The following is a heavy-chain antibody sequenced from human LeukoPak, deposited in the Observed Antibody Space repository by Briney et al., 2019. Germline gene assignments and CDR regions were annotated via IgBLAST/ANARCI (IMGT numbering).Heavy chain of an antibody. CDR2: ISGSGGST. J-gene: IGHJ5*02. Sequence: GGSLRLSCAASGFTFSSYAMSWVRQAPGKGLEWVSAISGSGGSTYYADSVKGRFTISRDNAKNSLYLQMNSLRDEDTAVYYCARDLATVTTGRHWFDPWGQGTLVTVSS. CDR1: GFTFSSYA. CDR3: ARDLATVTTGRHWFDP. D-gene: IGHD4-17*01. V-gene: IGHV3-23*01.